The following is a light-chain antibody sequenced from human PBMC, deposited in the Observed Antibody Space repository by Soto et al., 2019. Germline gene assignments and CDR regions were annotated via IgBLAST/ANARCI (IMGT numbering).Light chain of an antibody. Sequence: IVSTQSPGTLSLSTGERATLSCRAVQSVSSNYLAWYPQKPGQAPRLLIYDASNRATGIPARFSGSGSGTDFTLTISSLEPEDFAVYYCQQRSNWPRVTFGQGTRLEI. V-gene: IGKV3-11*01. CDR1: QSVSSNY. J-gene: IGKJ5*01. CDR2: DAS. CDR3: QQRSNWPRVT.